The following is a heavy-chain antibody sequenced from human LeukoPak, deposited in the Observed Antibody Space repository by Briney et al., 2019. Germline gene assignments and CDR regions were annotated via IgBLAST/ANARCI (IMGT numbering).Heavy chain of an antibody. V-gene: IGHV4-39*01. CDR2: IYYSGST. J-gene: IGHJ5*02. CDR1: GGSISSSSYY. CDR3: ARPLLSPRGWFDP. Sequence: SETLSLTCTVSGGSISSSSYYWGWIRQPPGKGPEWIGSIYYSGSTYYNPSLKSRVTISVDTSKNQFSLKLSSVTAADTAVYYCARPLLSPRGWFDPWGQGTLVTVSS. D-gene: IGHD3-10*01.